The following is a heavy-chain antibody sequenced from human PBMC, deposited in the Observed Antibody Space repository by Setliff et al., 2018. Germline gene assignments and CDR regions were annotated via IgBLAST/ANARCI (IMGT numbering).Heavy chain of an antibody. D-gene: IGHD3-16*01. J-gene: IGHJ3*02. CDR2: IRQDGTNK. CDR1: GFTISNYW. Sequence: PGGSLRLSCVASGFTISNYWMAWVRQAPGKGLEWVADIRQDGTNKYYVDSVKGRFTISRDNAKNSLYLQMNSLRAEDTAVYYCARDPAYGAFDIWGQGTMVTVSS. V-gene: IGHV3-7*03. CDR3: ARDPAYGAFDI.